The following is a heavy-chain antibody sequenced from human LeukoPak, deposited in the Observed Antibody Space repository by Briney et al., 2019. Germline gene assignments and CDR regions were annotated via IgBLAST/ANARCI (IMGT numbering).Heavy chain of an antibody. D-gene: IGHD1-14*01. J-gene: IGHJ4*02. Sequence: TGGSLRLSCVASGFTVSRNYMSWVRQAPGKGLVWVARINPGGSSITYADSVKGRFTISRDNAKNTLYLQMDSLRAEDTGVYYCARSNQADDYWGQGTLVTVSS. CDR3: ARSNQADDY. V-gene: IGHV3-74*01. CDR1: GFTVSRNY. CDR2: INPGGSSI.